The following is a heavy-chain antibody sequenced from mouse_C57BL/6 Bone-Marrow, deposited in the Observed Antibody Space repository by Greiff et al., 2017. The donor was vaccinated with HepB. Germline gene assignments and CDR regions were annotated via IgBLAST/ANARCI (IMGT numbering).Heavy chain of an antibody. CDR1: GYTFTGYW. CDR3: ARWRTAQGLAWFAY. D-gene: IGHD3-2*02. V-gene: IGHV1-9*01. J-gene: IGHJ3*01. CDR2: ILPGSGST. Sequence: QVQLQQSGAELMKPGASVKLSCKATGYTFTGYWIEWVKQRPGHGLEWIGEILPGSGSTNYNEKFKGKATFTAATSSNTAYMQLGSLTTEDSAICDCARWRTAQGLAWFAYWGQGTLVTVSA.